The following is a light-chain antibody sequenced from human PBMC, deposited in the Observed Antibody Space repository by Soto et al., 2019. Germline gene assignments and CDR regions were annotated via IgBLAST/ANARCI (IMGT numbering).Light chain of an antibody. CDR2: EVS. CDR3: SSYAGSNNVV. J-gene: IGLJ2*01. Sequence: QSALTQPPSASGSPGHSVTISCTGTSSDVGGYNYVSWYQQHPGKAPKLMIYEVSKRTSGVPDRFSGSKSGNTASLTVSGLQAEDEADYYCSSYAGSNNVVFGGGTKVTVL. CDR1: SSDVGGYNY. V-gene: IGLV2-8*01.